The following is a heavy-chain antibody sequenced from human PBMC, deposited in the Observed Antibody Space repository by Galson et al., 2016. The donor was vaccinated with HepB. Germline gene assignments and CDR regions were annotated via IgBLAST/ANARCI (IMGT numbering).Heavy chain of an antibody. CDR2: IWFDGSNE. Sequence: SLRLSCAASGISFSKSAMHWVRQAPGKGLEWVAVIWFDGSNENYGDSVKGRFTISRDNSKDTPYMQINSLRPEDTATYFCARRLVTDGYPFDIWGQGTLVAVSP. CDR3: ARRLVTDGYPFDI. V-gene: IGHV3-33*01. D-gene: IGHD5-24*01. J-gene: IGHJ4*02. CDR1: GISFSKSA.